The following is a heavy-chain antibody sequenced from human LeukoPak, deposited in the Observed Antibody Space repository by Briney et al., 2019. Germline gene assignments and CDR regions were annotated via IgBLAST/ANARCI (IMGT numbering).Heavy chain of an antibody. D-gene: IGHD6-6*01. CDR2: INHSGST. J-gene: IGHJ4*02. V-gene: IGHV4-34*01. CDR1: GGSFSGYY. Sequence: SETLSLTCAVYGGSFSGYYWSWIRQPPGKGLEWIGEINHSGSTNYNPSLKSRVTISVDTSKNQFSLRLSSVTAADTAVYYCAIGARHKISSLDYWGQGTLVTVSS. CDR3: AIGARHKISSLDY.